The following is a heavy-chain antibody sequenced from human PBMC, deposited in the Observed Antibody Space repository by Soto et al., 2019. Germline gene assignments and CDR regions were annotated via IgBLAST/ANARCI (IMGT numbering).Heavy chain of an antibody. J-gene: IGHJ4*02. D-gene: IGHD3-10*01. CDR3: ARHGGMVRGVLITTYIDY. CDR2: ISSYNSYT. V-gene: IGHV3-21*01. CDR1: GFNFSDSR. Sequence: GGSLRLSCAASGFNFSDSRMNWVRQAPGKGLEWAASISSYNSYTYYADSIKGRFTISRDNAKKSLYLQINSLSAEDTAVYYCARHGGMVRGVLITTYIDYWGQGTPVTVSS.